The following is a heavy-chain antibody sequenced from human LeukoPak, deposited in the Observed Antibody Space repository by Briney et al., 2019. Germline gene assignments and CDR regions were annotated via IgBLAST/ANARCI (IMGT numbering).Heavy chain of an antibody. D-gene: IGHD2-15*01. CDR2: IYYSGNS. CDR3: ARLVVGAGTYYYYYGTDV. Sequence: PSETLSLTCTVSGGSISSSSYYWGWIRQPPGKGLEWIGSIYYSGNSYYNPSLKSRVTISVDTSKNQFSLRLRSVTAADTAVYYCARLVVGAGTYYYYYGTDVWGQGTTVTVSS. CDR1: GGSISSSSYY. J-gene: IGHJ6*02. V-gene: IGHV4-39*01.